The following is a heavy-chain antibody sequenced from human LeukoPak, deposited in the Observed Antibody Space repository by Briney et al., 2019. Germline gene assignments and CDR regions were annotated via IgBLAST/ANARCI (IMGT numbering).Heavy chain of an antibody. V-gene: IGHV3-13*01. CDR3: ARGNSGSNYFDP. CDR2: IGTAGDT. D-gene: IGHD3-22*01. CDR1: GFTFSSYG. J-gene: IGHJ5*02. Sequence: GGSLRLSCAASGFTFSSYGMHWVRQATGKGLEWVAAIGTAGDTYYPGSVKGRFTISRENAKNSLYLQMNNLRAGDTAVYYCARGNSGSNYFDPWGQGTLVTVSS.